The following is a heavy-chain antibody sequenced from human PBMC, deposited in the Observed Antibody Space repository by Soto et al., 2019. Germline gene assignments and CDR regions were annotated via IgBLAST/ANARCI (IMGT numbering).Heavy chain of an antibody. V-gene: IGHV3-53*01. CDR1: GFTVSGNY. Sequence: EVQLVESGGGLIQPGGSLRLSCAASGFTVSGNYITWVRQAPGKGLEWVSVIFSSDNTYYSDSVKGRFTISRDNSKNTVYLQMNRLRGDDTAVYFCATGLTLPVRPSFDTWGQGTLITVSS. CDR3: ATGLTLPVRPSFDT. CDR2: IFSSDNT. D-gene: IGHD2-21*02. J-gene: IGHJ5*02.